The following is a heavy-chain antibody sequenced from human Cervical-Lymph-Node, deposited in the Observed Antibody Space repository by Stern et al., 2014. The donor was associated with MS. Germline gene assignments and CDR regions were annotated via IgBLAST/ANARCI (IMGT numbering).Heavy chain of an antibody. CDR3: GRDKTPAGIYYGLDV. V-gene: IGHV3-30*04. J-gene: IGHJ6*02. CDR2: ISYDGSNI. Sequence: QVQLVQSGGGAVQPGRSLRLSCAATGFTLTTYAVHWVRQAPGQGLEWGSLISYDGSNIFYADSVKGRFTISRDNSKNTVYLQMNGLRPEDTAVYYCGRDKTPAGIYYGLDVWGPGTTVTVSS. CDR1: GFTLTTYA. D-gene: IGHD2-2*01.